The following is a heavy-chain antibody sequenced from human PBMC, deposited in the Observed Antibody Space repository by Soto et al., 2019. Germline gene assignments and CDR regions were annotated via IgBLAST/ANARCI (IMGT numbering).Heavy chain of an antibody. CDR1: GGSISSGGYY. CDR3: GLGAAPKPYFDY. D-gene: IGHD2-2*02. CDR2: IYYSGST. Sequence: QVQLQESGPGLVKPSQTLSLTCTVSGGSISSGGYYWSWIRQHPGKGLEWIGYIYYSGSTYYNPSLKCRVTISVDTSKNQFSLKLSSVTAADTAVYYCGLGAAPKPYFDYWGQGTLVTVSS. V-gene: IGHV4-31*03. J-gene: IGHJ4*02.